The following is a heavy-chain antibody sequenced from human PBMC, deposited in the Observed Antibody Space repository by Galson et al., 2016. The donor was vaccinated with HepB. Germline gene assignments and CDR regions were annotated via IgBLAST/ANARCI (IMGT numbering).Heavy chain of an antibody. Sequence: SETLSLTCSVYGGSFSSYSWSWIRQPPGKGLEWIGEVSHTGNTNYNPSLESRLTMSIDTSKNQFSLRLSSVTAADTAVYYCAREDWYFELWGRGTLVTVSS. J-gene: IGHJ2*01. CDR1: GGSFSSYS. CDR2: VSHTGNT. CDR3: AREDWYFEL. V-gene: IGHV4-34*01.